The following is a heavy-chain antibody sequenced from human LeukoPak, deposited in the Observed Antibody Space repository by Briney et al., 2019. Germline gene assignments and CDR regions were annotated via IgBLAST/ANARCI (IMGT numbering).Heavy chain of an antibody. CDR3: ARGNYYGSGSYLYNFDY. CDR2: INTDGSST. V-gene: IGHV3-74*01. Sequence: PGGSLRLSCAASGFTFSSYWMHWVRQAPGKGLVWVSRINTDGSSTSYADSVKGRFTISRDNAKNTLYLQMNSLRAEDTAVYYCARGNYYGSGSYLYNFDYWGQGTLVTVSS. D-gene: IGHD3-10*01. J-gene: IGHJ4*02. CDR1: GFTFSSYW.